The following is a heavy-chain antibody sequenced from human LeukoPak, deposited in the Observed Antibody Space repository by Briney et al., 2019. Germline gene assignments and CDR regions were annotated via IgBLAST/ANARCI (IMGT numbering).Heavy chain of an antibody. J-gene: IGHJ6*02. D-gene: IGHD2-2*01. CDR1: GGSISSYY. V-gene: IGHV4-59*01. CDR3: ARVLSYCSSTSCYLYGMDV. Sequence: SETLSLTCAVYGGSISSYYWSWLRQPPGKGLEWIGYIYYSGSTNYNPSLKSRVTISVDTSKNQFSLKLSSVTAADTAVYYCARVLSYCSSTSCYLYGMDVWGQGTTVTVSS. CDR2: IYYSGST.